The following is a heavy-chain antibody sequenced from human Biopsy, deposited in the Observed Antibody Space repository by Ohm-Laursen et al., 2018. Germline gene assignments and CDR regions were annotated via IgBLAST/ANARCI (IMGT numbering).Heavy chain of an antibody. CDR2: IFPTGIT. CDR1: GTSLSNFY. J-gene: IGHJ4*02. D-gene: IGHD3-9*01. V-gene: IGHV4-4*07. CDR3: ARGSLKMDY. Sequence: GTLSLTCTVFGTSLSNFYWSWIRQPAGKELEWIGRIFPTGITNYNPSLKSRVTMSVDTSKNEFSLRLTSVTAADTAVYYCARGSLKMDYWGQGTQVTVSS.